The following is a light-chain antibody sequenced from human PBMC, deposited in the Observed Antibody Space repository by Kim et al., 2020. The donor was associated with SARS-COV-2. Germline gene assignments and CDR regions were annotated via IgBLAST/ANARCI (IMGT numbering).Light chain of an antibody. CDR1: QDISTF. Sequence: ASVGDRVTSSCQASQDISTFLNWYQQKPGKAPKLLIHIASILDSGVPSRFSGSGSGTDFILTISSLQPEDIATYYCQQYDDVPITFGGGTKVDIK. CDR3: QQYDDVPIT. J-gene: IGKJ4*01. CDR2: IAS. V-gene: IGKV1-33*01.